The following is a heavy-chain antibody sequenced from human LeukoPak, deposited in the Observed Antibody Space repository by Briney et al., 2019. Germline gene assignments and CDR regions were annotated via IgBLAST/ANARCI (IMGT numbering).Heavy chain of an antibody. CDR2: IGIDSGNT. V-gene: IGHV3-48*04. CDR1: GFPFYDYS. J-gene: IGHJ4*02. Sequence: PGGSLRLSCAASGFPFYDYSMNWVRRAAGKGLEGISYIGIDSGNTKYEDSVKGRFTISADSAENSLHLQMNSLRVEYTAVYFCARDHRHAFDIGGQGIVVSVFS. CDR3: ARDHRHAFDI.